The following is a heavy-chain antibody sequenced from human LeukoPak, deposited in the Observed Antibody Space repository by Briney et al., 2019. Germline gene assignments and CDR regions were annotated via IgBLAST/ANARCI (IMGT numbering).Heavy chain of an antibody. J-gene: IGHJ4*02. Sequence: GGSLRLSCAASGFIVSNTYMTWVRQTPGKGLEWVSVIYIIGSTFYADSVKGRFTISRDNSMNTVHLEMNSLRAEGTGIYYCARGLNYFPIDYWGQGTLVTVSS. V-gene: IGHV3-53*01. D-gene: IGHD2/OR15-2a*01. CDR3: ARGLNYFPIDY. CDR2: IYIIGST. CDR1: GFIVSNTY.